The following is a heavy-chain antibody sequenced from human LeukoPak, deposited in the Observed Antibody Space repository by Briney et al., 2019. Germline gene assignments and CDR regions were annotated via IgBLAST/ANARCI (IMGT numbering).Heavy chain of an antibody. CDR2: ISGSGGST. J-gene: IGHJ4*02. D-gene: IGHD3-22*01. CDR1: GCTFSSYA. Sequence: GGSLRLSCAASGCTFSSYAMSWVRQAPGKGLELVSAISGSGGSTYYADSVRGRFTVSRDNSKNTLYLQMNSLRAEDTAVYYCAKDWYYDSSGYPYYFDYWGQGTLVTVSS. CDR3: AKDWYYDSSGYPYYFDY. V-gene: IGHV3-23*01.